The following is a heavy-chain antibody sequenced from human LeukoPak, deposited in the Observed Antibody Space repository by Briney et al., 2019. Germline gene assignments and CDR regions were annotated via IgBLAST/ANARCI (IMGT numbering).Heavy chain of an antibody. J-gene: IGHJ3*01. CDR1: GFTLSSYR. CDR3: ARDIEFST. CDR2: INFSGGNT. D-gene: IGHD3-3*02. V-gene: IGHV3-23*01. Sequence: GGSLRLSCAASGFTLSSYRMNWVRQAPGKGLEWVSLINFSGGNTYYADSMKGRFTISRDNSKDTLYLQMNSLRAEDTAIYYCARDIEFSTWGLGTMVTVSS.